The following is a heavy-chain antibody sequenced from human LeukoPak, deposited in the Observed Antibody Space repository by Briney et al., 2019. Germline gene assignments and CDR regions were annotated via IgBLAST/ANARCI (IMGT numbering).Heavy chain of an antibody. CDR2: INAGNGNT. D-gene: IGHD3-9*01. J-gene: IGHJ4*02. Sequence: GGSLRLSCAASGYTFTSYAMHWVRQAPGQRLEWMGWINAGNGNTKYSQKFQGRVTITRDTSASTAYMELSSLRSEDTAVYYCARGGPYDILTGFDYWGQGTLVTVSS. CDR1: GYTFTSYA. CDR3: ARGGPYDILTGFDY. V-gene: IGHV1-3*01.